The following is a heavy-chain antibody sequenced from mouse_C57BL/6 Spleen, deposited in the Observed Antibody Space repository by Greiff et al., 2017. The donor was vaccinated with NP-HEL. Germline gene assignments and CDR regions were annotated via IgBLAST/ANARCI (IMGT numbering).Heavy chain of an antibody. CDR3: ARRDYSNYVWFAY. D-gene: IGHD2-5*01. J-gene: IGHJ3*01. V-gene: IGHV1-66*01. CDR2: IYPGSGNT. Sequence: QVQLQQSGPELVKPGASVKISCKASGYSFTSYYIHWVKQRPGQGLEWIGWIYPGSGNTKYNEKFKGKATLTADPSSSTAYMQLSSLTSEDSAVYYCARRDYSNYVWFAYWGQGTLVTVSA. CDR1: GYSFTSYY.